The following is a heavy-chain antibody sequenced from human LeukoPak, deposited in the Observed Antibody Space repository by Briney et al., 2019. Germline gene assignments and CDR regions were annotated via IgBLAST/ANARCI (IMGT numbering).Heavy chain of an antibody. CDR1: GSTFSIYE. Sequence: PGGSLRLSCAASGSTFSIYEMNWVRQAPGKGLEWLSYIGSSGRTIYYADSVKGRFTISRDNAKNSLYLQMNSLRVEDTAVYYCAKLDGIAGLDYWGQGTLVTVSS. J-gene: IGHJ4*02. D-gene: IGHD6-13*01. V-gene: IGHV3-48*03. CDR2: IGSSGRTI. CDR3: AKLDGIAGLDY.